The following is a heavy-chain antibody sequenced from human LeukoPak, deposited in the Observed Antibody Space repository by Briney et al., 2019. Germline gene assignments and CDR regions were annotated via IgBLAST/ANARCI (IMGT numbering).Heavy chain of an antibody. CDR1: GYTFTSYD. V-gene: IGHV1-8*01. CDR2: MNPNRGYT. Sequence: ASVKVSCKASGYTFTSYDINWVRQATGQGLEWMGWMNPNRGYTGYAQRFQGRVTMTSNTSINTAYMELSSLKSEDTAVYYCARSRKQLLSPYFDYWGQGHLVSVSS. J-gene: IGHJ4*02. D-gene: IGHD6-19*01. CDR3: ARSRKQLLSPYFDY.